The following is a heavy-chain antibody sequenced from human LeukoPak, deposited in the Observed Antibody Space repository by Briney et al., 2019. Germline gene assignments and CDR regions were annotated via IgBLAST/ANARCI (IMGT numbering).Heavy chain of an antibody. D-gene: IGHD2-15*01. V-gene: IGHV3-30-3*01. CDR3: ARSHRAA. Sequence: PGGSLRLSCAASGFTFSSYAMHWVRQAPGKGLEWVAVISYDGSNKYYADSVKGRFTISRDNSKNTLYLQMNSLRAEDTAVYYCARSHRAAWGQGTLVTVSS. CDR2: ISYDGSNK. CDR1: GFTFSSYA. J-gene: IGHJ4*02.